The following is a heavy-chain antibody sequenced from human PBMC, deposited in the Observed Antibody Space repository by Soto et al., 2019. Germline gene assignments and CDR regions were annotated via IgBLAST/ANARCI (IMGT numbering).Heavy chain of an antibody. J-gene: IGHJ3*01. CDR1: GLTSRTFLAYD. CDR2: ITRDGNNK. CDR3: ARDRTEQLVGGFDL. Sequence: GGSLRLSCAVSGLTSRTFLAYDMHWVLQAPGKGLEWVAVITRDGNNKGFAESVKGRFTISRDNAKNSLHLQMNSLKAEDTALYFCARDRTEQLVGGFDLWGQGTMVTVSS. D-gene: IGHD6-6*01. V-gene: IGHV3-30*03.